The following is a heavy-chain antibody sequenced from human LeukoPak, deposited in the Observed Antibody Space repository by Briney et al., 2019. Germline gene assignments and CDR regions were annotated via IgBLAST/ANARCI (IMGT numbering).Heavy chain of an antibody. V-gene: IGHV1-2*02. CDR2: VNPNSGDT. CDR3: ARATPKSTTVVTPGLFDY. J-gene: IGHJ4*02. CDR1: GYTFTDYY. D-gene: IGHD4-23*01. Sequence: ASVRVSCKASGYTFTDYYMHWVRQAPGQGLEWMGWVNPNSGDTHYAQRFQGRVSMTRDTSINTAYMELNRLRSDDTAVYYCARATPKSTTVVTPGLFDYWGQGTLVTVSS.